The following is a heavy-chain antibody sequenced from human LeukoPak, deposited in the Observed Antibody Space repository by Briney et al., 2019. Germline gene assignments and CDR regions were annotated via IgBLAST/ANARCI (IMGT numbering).Heavy chain of an antibody. J-gene: IGHJ6*03. D-gene: IGHD3-10*01. CDR3: ARVNRGVIEDDYYYYYMDV. Sequence: GASVKVSCKASGYTFTSYGISWVRQAPGQGLEWMGWISAYNGNTNYAQKLQGRVTMTTDTSTSTAYMELRSLRSDDTAVYYCARVNRGVIEDDYYYYYMDVWGKGTTVTVSS. CDR2: ISAYNGNT. V-gene: IGHV1-18*01. CDR1: GYTFTSYG.